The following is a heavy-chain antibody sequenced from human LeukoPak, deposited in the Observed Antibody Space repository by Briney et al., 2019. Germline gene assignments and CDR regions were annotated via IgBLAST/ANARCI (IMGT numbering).Heavy chain of an antibody. V-gene: IGHV4-4*08. CDR1: GGSISSYY. Sequence: PSETLSLTCTVSGGSISSYYWSWIRQPPGKGLEWIGYIYTSGSTNYNPSLKSRVTISVDTSKNQFSLKLSSVTAADTAVYYCARGPEYSGSYLDYWGQGTLATVSS. CDR3: ARGPEYSGSYLDY. D-gene: IGHD1-26*01. CDR2: IYTSGST. J-gene: IGHJ4*02.